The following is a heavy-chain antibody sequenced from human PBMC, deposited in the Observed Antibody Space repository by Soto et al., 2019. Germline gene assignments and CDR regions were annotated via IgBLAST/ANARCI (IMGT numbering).Heavy chain of an antibody. D-gene: IGHD4-17*01. CDR2: INHSGST. Sequence: QVQLQQWGAGLLKPSETLSLTCAVYGGSFSGYYWSWIRQPPGKGLEWIGEINHSGSTNYNPSLKSRVTISVXXSXNXXYLKLSSVTAADTAVYYCASRAVTTSPYYYYGMDVWGQGTTVTVSS. V-gene: IGHV4-34*01. J-gene: IGHJ6*02. CDR3: ASRAVTTSPYYYYGMDV. CDR1: GGSFSGYY.